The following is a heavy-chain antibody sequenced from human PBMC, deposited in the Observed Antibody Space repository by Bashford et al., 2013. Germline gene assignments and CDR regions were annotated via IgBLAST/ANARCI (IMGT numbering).Heavy chain of an antibody. Sequence: SVKVSCKAPADVFISYGYSWVRRAPGQGLEWVGRIIPVFGRTNYAQKFQGRVSITADEATSTAYLELNSLRSDDTAVYYCARGGAGDYSPEKAAMDVWGQGTTVTVSS. CDR3: ARGGAGDYSPEKAAMDV. D-gene: IGHD4-17*01. J-gene: IGHJ6*02. CDR1: ADVFISYG. CDR2: IIPVFGRT. V-gene: IGHV1-69*13.